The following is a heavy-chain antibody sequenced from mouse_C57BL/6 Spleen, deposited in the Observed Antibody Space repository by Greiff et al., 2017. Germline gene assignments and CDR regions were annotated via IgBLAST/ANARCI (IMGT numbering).Heavy chain of an antibody. CDR3: ARVGDGLRPSYWYFDV. D-gene: IGHD2-4*01. CDR2: IYIGNGYT. CDR1: GYTFTSYG. Sequence: VQLKESGAELVRPGSSVKMSCKTSGYTFTSYGINWVKQRPGQGLEWIGYIYIGNGYTEYNEKFKGKATLTSDTSSSTAYMQLSSLTSEDSAIYFCARVGDGLRPSYWYFDVWGTGTTVTVSS. V-gene: IGHV1-58*01. J-gene: IGHJ1*03.